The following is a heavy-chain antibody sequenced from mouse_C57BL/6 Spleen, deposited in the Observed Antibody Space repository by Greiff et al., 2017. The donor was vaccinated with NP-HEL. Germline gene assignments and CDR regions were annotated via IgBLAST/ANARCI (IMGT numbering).Heavy chain of an antibody. D-gene: IGHD1-1*01. CDR1: GYSFTSYY. J-gene: IGHJ2*01. CDR2: IYPGSGNT. V-gene: IGHV1-66*01. CDR3: ARCTTVVGDFDY. Sequence: QVHVKQSGPELVKPGASVKISCKASGYSFTSYYIHWVKQRPGQGLEWIGWIYPGSGNTKYNEKFKGKATLTADTSSSTAYMQLSSLQSEDSAVYYCARCTTVVGDFDYWGQGTTLTVSS.